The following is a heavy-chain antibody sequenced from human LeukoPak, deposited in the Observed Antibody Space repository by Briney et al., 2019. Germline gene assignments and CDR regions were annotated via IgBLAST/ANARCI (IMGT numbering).Heavy chain of an antibody. J-gene: IGHJ4*02. CDR1: GGSFSGYY. CDR2: IYHSGST. D-gene: IGHD6-19*01. CDR3: ASTGYSSGWSGYYFDY. V-gene: IGHV4-34*01. Sequence: SETLSLTCAVYGGSFSGYYWSWIRQPPGKGLEWIGEIYHSGSTNYNPSLKSRVTISVDKSKNQFSLKLSSVTAADTAVYYCASTGYSSGWSGYYFDYWGQGTLVTVSS.